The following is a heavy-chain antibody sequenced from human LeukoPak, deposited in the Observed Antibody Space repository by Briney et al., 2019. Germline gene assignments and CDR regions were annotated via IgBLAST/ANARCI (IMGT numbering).Heavy chain of an antibody. J-gene: IGHJ2*01. V-gene: IGHV4-61*02. Sequence: SQTLSLTCTVSGGSISSGSYYWSWIRQPAGKGLEWIGRIYTSGSTNYNPSLKSRVTISVDTSKNQFSLKLSSVTAADTAVYYCARARPPSWYFDLWGRGTLVTVSS. CDR2: IYTSGST. CDR3: ARARPPSWYFDL. CDR1: GGSISSGSYY.